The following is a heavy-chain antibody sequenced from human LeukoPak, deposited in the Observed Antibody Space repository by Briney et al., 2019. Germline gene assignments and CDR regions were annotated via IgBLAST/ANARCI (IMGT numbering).Heavy chain of an antibody. CDR2: IFPSGDEI. CDR1: GFTFSTFA. D-gene: IGHD1-26*01. CDR3: ARDYRWELPEYFQH. Sequence: GGSLRLPCAASGFTFSTFAMIWVRQPPGKGLEWVSSIFPSGDEIHYADSVRGRFTISRDNSKSTLSLQMNSLRAEDTAVYYCARDYRWELPEYFQHWGQGTLVTVSS. J-gene: IGHJ1*01. V-gene: IGHV3-23*01.